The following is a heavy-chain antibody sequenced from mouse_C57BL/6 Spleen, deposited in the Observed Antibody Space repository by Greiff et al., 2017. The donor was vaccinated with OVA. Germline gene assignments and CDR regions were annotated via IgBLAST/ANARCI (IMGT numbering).Heavy chain of an antibody. V-gene: IGHV1-52*01. J-gene: IGHJ1*03. D-gene: IGHD1-1*01. CDR3: SRAVHYYGSSPRYFDV. Sequence: QVQLQQPGAELVRPGSSVKLSCKASGYTFTSYWMHWVKQRPIQGLEWIGNIDPSDSETHYNQKFKDKATLTVDKSSSTAYMQLSSLTSEDSAVYFCSRAVHYYGSSPRYFDVWGTGTTVTVSS. CDR1: GYTFTSYW. CDR2: IDPSDSET.